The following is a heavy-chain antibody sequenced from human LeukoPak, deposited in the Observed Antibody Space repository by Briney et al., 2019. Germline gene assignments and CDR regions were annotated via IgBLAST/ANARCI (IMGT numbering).Heavy chain of an antibody. CDR1: GFPFDTYW. CDR3: ARIKTRGAFDI. Sequence: PGGSLRLSCAASGFPFDTYWMSWVRQAPGKGLEWVASTKQDGGDKYYVDSVKDRLTISRDNAKNSLYLQMNSLRVEDTAVYYCARIKTRGAFDIWGQGTMVTVSS. CDR2: TKQDGGDK. D-gene: IGHD1-26*01. J-gene: IGHJ3*02. V-gene: IGHV3-7*01.